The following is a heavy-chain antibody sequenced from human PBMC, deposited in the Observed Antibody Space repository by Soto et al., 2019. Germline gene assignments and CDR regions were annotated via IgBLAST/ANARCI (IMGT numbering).Heavy chain of an antibody. Sequence: QVHLVQSGAEVKKPGASVRVSCKASGYNSLSYGISWVRQAPGQGLEWMGWISAYNGNTNYAQKFQDRVTMTRDTSTSTAYLEVRSLTSDDTAVYYCARDVVGAVPGYWGQGTLITVSS. D-gene: IGHD6-19*01. CDR2: ISAYNGNT. CDR3: ARDVVGAVPGY. CDR1: GYNSLSYG. J-gene: IGHJ4*02. V-gene: IGHV1-18*01.